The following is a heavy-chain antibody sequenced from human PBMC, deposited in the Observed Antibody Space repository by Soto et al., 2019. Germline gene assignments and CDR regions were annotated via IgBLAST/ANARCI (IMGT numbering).Heavy chain of an antibody. Sequence: PSETLSLTCAVYGGSFSGYYWSWIRQPPGKGLEWIGEINHSGSTNYNPSLKSRVTISVDTSKNQFSLKLSSVTAADTAVYYCASTSSSSSLYYYYYMDVWGKGTTVTVSS. CDR1: GGSFSGYY. CDR2: INHSGST. V-gene: IGHV4-34*01. J-gene: IGHJ6*03. D-gene: IGHD6-6*01. CDR3: ASTSSSSSLYYYYYMDV.